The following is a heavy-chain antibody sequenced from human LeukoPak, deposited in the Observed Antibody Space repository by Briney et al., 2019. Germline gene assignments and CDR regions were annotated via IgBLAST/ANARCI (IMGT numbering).Heavy chain of an antibody. CDR2: IIPILGIA. J-gene: IGHJ4*02. CDR3: ASRSAIAAAGYGY. CDR1: GGTFSSYA. V-gene: IGHV1-69*04. Sequence: GASVKVSCKASGGTFSSYAISWVRQAPGQGLEWMGRIIPILGIANYAQKFQGRVTITADKSTSTAYMELSSLRSEDTAVCYCASRSAIAAAGYGYWGQGTLVTVSS. D-gene: IGHD6-13*01.